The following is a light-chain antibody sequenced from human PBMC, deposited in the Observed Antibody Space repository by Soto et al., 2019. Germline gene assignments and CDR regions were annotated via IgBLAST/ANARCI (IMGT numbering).Light chain of an antibody. CDR3: AAWYDSLNGVV. Sequence: QSVLTQPPSASGTPGQTIALSCSGGSSNIGSHTVNWYQQLPGTAPRLLIYSNTQRPSGVPDRFSGSKSGTSASLAISGLQSEYEGDYYCAAWYDSLNGVVFGGGTPLTVL. J-gene: IGLJ2*01. CDR2: SNT. V-gene: IGLV1-44*01. CDR1: SSNIGSHT.